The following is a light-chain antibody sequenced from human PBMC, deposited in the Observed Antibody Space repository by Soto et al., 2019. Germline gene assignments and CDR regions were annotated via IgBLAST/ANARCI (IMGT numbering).Light chain of an antibody. CDR1: QSVGST. Sequence: ELVLTQSPAALSVSPGERVTLSCWASQSVGSTLNWYQQRPGQAPRLLIYDTSIRATGIPARFSGSRSGTDFTLTISSLESEDFGVYFCHQRNKFGQGTRLEIK. J-gene: IGKJ5*01. CDR2: DTS. V-gene: IGKV3-11*01. CDR3: HQRNK.